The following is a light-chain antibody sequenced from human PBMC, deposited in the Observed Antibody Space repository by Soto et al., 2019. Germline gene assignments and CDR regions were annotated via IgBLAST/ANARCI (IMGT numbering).Light chain of an antibody. CDR1: QSVSSSY. CDR3: QQYDSSPKT. J-gene: IGKJ1*01. Sequence: IVLTQSPGTLSLSPGERATLSCRASQSVSSSYLAWYQQKPGQAPRLLIYGASSRVTGIPDRFSGSGSGTDFTLTISRLETEDFAVYYCQQYDSSPKTFGQGTKVEIK. CDR2: GAS. V-gene: IGKV3-20*01.